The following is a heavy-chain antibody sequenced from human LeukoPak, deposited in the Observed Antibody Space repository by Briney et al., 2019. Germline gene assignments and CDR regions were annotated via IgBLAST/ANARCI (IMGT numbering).Heavy chain of an antibody. D-gene: IGHD6-13*01. J-gene: IGHJ4*02. Sequence: SVKVSCKASGGTFSSYAISWVRQAPGQGLEWMGRIIPILGIANYAQKFQGRVTITADKSTSTAYMELSSLRSEDTAVYYCTRGGSSSWYPDQFDYWGQGTLVTVSS. CDR3: TRGGSSSWYPDQFDY. CDR1: GGTFSSYA. V-gene: IGHV1-69*04. CDR2: IIPILGIA.